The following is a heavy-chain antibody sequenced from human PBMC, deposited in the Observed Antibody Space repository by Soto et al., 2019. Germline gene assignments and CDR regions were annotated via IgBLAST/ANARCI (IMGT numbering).Heavy chain of an antibody. CDR2: IYHSGST. Sequence: QVQLQESGPGLVKPSGTLSLTCAVSGGSISSSYWWRWVRQPPGKGLEWIGEIYHSGSTNYNPSLKSRLTISVDNAKNTLSLKLTSVTAAAPAVYSCASCTGTYYYAMAVWGQGTTVTVSS. J-gene: IGHJ6*02. D-gene: IGHD2-8*02. CDR1: GGSISSSYW. CDR3: ASCTGTYYYAMAV. V-gene: IGHV4-4*02.